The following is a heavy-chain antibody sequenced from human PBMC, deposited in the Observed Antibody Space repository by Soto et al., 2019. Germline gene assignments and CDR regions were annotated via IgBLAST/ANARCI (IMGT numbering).Heavy chain of an antibody. CDR1: AYTFTDYW. J-gene: IGHJ6*02. CDR2: IYPGDSET. Sequence: GESLKISCKGSAYTFTDYWIGSLRQLPVKVLECIGIIYPGDSETRYSPSFQGHVTITVDKSTSTAYLQWNTLTASDTSMYYCARHTSNFRYYYYDMDVWGQGTRVTVCS. V-gene: IGHV5-51*01. CDR3: ARHTSNFRYYYYDMDV. D-gene: IGHD2-2*01.